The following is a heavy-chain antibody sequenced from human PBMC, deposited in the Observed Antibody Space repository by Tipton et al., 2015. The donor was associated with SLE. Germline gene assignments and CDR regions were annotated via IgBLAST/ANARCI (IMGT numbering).Heavy chain of an antibody. V-gene: IGHV3-48*03. D-gene: IGHD3-3*01. CDR3: ARGVWNGFYIGYFDS. CDR2: ISSGGTFI. J-gene: IGHJ4*02. Sequence: SLRLSCTASGFTFSSQEMNWVRQAPGKGLEWVSYISSGGTFIHYADAVKGRFTISRDNAKNSLYLQMNSLRAEDTAVYYCARGVWNGFYIGYFDSWGQGAPVTVSS. CDR1: GFTFSSQE.